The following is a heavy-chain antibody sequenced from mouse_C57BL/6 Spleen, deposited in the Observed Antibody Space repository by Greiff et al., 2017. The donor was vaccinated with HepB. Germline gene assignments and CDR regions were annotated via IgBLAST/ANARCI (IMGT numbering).Heavy chain of an antibody. CDR3: ASSLYCYGSEGY. J-gene: IGHJ2*01. CDR2: IYPGSGST. Sequence: QVQLQQPGAELVKPGASVKMSCKASGYTFTSYWITWVKQRPGQGLEWIGDIYPGSGSTNYNEKFKSKATLTVDTSSSTAYLQLSSLTSEDSAVYYCASSLYCYGSEGYWGQGTTLTVSS. D-gene: IGHD1-1*01. V-gene: IGHV1-55*01. CDR1: GYTFTSYW.